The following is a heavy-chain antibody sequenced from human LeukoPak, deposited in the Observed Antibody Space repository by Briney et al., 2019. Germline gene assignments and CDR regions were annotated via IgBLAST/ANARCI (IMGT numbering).Heavy chain of an antibody. CDR2: IYYSGST. Sequence: SETLSLTCTVSGGSISSYDWSWIRQPPGKGLEWIGYIYYSGSTNYNPSLKSRVTISVDTSKNQFSLKLSSVTAADTAVYYCARGSTVTTLYYYYYMDVWGKGTTVTISS. CDR1: GGSISSYD. D-gene: IGHD4-17*01. CDR3: ARGSTVTTLYYYYYMDV. V-gene: IGHV4-59*01. J-gene: IGHJ6*03.